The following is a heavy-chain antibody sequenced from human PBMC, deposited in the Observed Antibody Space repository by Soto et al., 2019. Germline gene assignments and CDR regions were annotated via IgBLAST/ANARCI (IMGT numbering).Heavy chain of an antibody. V-gene: IGHV1-2*02. D-gene: IGHD5-18*01. CDR2: INPNSGGT. Sequence: GASVKVSCKASGYTFTGYYMHWVRQAPGQGLEWMGWINPNSGGTNYAQKFQGRVTMTRDTSISTAYMELSRLRSDDTAVYYCARAMWIQLWLHNWFDPWGQGTLVTVSS. CDR1: GYTFTGYY. CDR3: ARAMWIQLWLHNWFDP. J-gene: IGHJ5*02.